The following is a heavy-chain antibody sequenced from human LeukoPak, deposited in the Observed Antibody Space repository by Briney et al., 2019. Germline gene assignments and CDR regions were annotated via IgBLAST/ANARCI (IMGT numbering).Heavy chain of an antibody. Sequence: SETLSLTCTVSGGSISGDRWNWIRQPPGKGLEWIGYIYYSGNTNYNPSLKSRVTISVDTSKNQSSRKLNSVTGADTGLYYCARRNDFGIWGQGTMVTVSS. J-gene: IGHJ3*02. CDR3: ARRNDFGI. CDR2: IYYSGNT. CDR1: GGSISGDR. V-gene: IGHV4-59*08.